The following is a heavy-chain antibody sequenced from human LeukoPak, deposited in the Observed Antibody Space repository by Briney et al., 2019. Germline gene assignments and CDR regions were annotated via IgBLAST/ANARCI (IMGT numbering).Heavy chain of an antibody. CDR1: GGSISSYY. Sequence: SETLSLTCTVSGGSISSYYWSWIRQPPGKGLEWIGYIYYSGSTNYNPSLKSRVTISVDTSKNQFSLKLSSVTAADTAVYYCARVIPSIQLWSHPLYYFDYWGQGTLVTVSS. CDR2: IYYSGST. V-gene: IGHV4-59*01. CDR3: ARVIPSIQLWSHPLYYFDY. D-gene: IGHD5-18*01. J-gene: IGHJ4*02.